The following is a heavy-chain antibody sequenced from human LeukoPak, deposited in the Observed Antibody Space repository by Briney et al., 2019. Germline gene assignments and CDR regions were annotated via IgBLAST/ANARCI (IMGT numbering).Heavy chain of an antibody. CDR3: ARDEEAVAGTDYYFDY. CDR2: INPNSGGT. Sequence: ASVKVSCKASGYTFTGYYMHWVRQAPGQGLEWMGWINPNSGGTNYAQKFQGRVTMTTDTSTSTAYMELRSLRSDDTAVYYCARDEEAVAGTDYYFDYWGQGTLVTVSS. CDR1: GYTFTGYY. J-gene: IGHJ4*02. V-gene: IGHV1-2*02. D-gene: IGHD6-19*01.